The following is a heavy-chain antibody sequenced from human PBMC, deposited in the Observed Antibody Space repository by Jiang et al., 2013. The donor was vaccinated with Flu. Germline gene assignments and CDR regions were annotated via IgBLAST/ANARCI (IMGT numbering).Heavy chain of an antibody. CDR3: ARHSVGSWGELSQIDN. V-gene: IGHV4-59*01. J-gene: IGHJ4*02. D-gene: IGHD3-16*02. CDR1: GTSMSSYH. Sequence: LLKPSETLSLTCTVSGTSMSSYHWSWIRQPPGKGLEWIGYIYYSGSANYNPSLKSRVTMSVDTSKNQFSLRLSSVTPADTAVYYCARHSVGSWGELSQIDNWGQGTLVTVSS. CDR2: IYYSGSA.